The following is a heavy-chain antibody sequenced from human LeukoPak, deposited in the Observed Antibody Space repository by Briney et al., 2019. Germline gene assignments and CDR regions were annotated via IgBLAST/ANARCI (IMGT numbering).Heavy chain of an antibody. J-gene: IGHJ4*02. V-gene: IGHV1-69*13. CDR1: GGTFSSYA. D-gene: IGHD2-8*01. CDR3: ARDYVDDIPMIKDY. Sequence: SVKVSCKASGGTFSSYAISWVRQAPGQGLEWMGGIIPIFGTANYAQKFQGRVTITADESTSTAYMELSSLRSEDTAVYYCARDYVDDIPMIKDYWGQGTLVTVSS. CDR2: IIPIFGTA.